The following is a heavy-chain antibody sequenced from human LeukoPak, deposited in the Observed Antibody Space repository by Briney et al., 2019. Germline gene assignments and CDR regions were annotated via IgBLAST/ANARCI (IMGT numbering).Heavy chain of an antibody. V-gene: IGHV3-30*18. D-gene: IGHD2-21*01. CDR2: ISENGTYE. J-gene: IGHJ6*01. CDR1: VLTFSNHG. CDR3: AKEAYCGSSFRYYYAMDV. Sequence: PGGSLRLSCVASVLTFSNHGVQWVRQAPGKALEWVAVISENGTYEYYGGSAKGRFVNSRDNSENALYLQMNSLRVEDTAMYYCAKEAYCGSSFRYYYAMDVWGQGTMVSVS.